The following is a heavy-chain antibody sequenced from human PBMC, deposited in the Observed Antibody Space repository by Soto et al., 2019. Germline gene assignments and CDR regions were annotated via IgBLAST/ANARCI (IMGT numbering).Heavy chain of an antibody. CDR3: AKNPGYYYDSTGYHFDY. CDR2: IGGDT. D-gene: IGHD3-22*01. Sequence: GGSLRLSCAASGFTFSSYSMVWVRQAPEKGLEWVSSIGGDTYYANSVKGRFTISRHDSTNTLFLQMNSLTAEDTAVYYCAKNPGYYYDSTGYHFDYWGQGTLVTVSS. CDR1: GFTFSSYS. V-gene: IGHV3-53*04. J-gene: IGHJ4*02.